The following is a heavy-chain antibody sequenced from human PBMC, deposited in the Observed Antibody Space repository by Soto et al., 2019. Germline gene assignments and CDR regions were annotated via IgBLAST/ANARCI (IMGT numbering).Heavy chain of an antibody. CDR3: AINFYSGSVYHEP. J-gene: IGHJ5*02. CDR1: GDDLVTFG. V-gene: IGHV1-18*04. Sequence: ASVKVSCKASGDDLVTFGVTWIRQAPGQGLEWIGWINDHIGDKKYAQKFHDRVTMTTDTSSETAFLDLANLRPEDTAVYYCAINFYSGSVYHEPWGQGTLVTVSS. CDR2: INDHIGDK. D-gene: IGHD2-8*02.